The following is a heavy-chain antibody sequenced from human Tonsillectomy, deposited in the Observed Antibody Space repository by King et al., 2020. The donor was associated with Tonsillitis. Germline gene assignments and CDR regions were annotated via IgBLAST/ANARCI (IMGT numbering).Heavy chain of an antibody. CDR2: IKEHGSDK. V-gene: IGHV3-7*01. CDR3: AGQRYGDGGGYFDY. D-gene: IGHD4-17*01. Sequence: VQLVESGGGLVQPGESLRLSCAASGFTFSMYWMSWVRQAPGKGLEWVANIKEHGSDKHYVDSVRSRFIISRDDAKNSLYLQMNNLRAEDTAMYYCAGQRYGDGGGYFDYWGQGTLVTVSS. J-gene: IGHJ4*02. CDR1: GFTFSMYW.